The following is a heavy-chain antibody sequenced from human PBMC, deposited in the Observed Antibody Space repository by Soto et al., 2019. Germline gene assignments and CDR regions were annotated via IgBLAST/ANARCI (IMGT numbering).Heavy chain of an antibody. CDR3: ARHSPWSGYYTRDYFDY. D-gene: IGHD3-3*01. J-gene: IGHJ4*02. V-gene: IGHV4-39*01. CDR1: GGSISSSSYY. CDR2: IYYSGST. Sequence: SETLSLTCTVSGGSISSSSYYWGWICQPPGKGLEWIGSIYYSGSTYYNPSLKSRVTISVDTSKNQFSLKLSSVAAADTAVYFFARHSPWSGYYTRDYFDYWGQGTLVTVSS.